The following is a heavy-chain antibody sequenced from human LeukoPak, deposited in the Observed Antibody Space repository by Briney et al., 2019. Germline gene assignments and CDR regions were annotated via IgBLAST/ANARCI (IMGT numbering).Heavy chain of an antibody. J-gene: IGHJ4*02. D-gene: IGHD2-2*01. Sequence: PGGSLRLSCAASGFTFSSYGMHWVRQAPGKGLEWVAIISYDGTNKYYADSVKGRFTISRDNSMDTLYLQMNSLRAEDTAAYYCARPPHSCSSTSCYSQYWGQGTLVSVSS. V-gene: IGHV3-30*03. CDR1: GFTFSSYG. CDR2: ISYDGTNK. CDR3: ARPPHSCSSTSCYSQY.